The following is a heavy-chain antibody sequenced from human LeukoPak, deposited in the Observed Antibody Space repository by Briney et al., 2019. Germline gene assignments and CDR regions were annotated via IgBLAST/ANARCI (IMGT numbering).Heavy chain of an antibody. V-gene: IGHV4-34*01. CDR1: GGSFSGYY. J-gene: IGHJ4*02. Sequence: SETLSLTCAVYGGSFSGYYWSWIRQPPGKGLEWIGEINHSGSTNYNPSLKSRVTISVDTSKNQFSLKLSSVTAADTAVYYCARGRKIDYWGQGTLVTVPS. CDR2: INHSGST. CDR3: ARGRKIDY.